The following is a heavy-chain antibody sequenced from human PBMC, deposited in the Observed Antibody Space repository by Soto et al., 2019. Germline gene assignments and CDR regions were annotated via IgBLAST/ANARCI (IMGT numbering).Heavy chain of an antibody. CDR1: GGSISSGGYY. D-gene: IGHD3-22*01. J-gene: IGHJ5*02. Sequence: QVQLQESGPGLVKPSQTLSLTCTVSGGSISSGGYYWSWIRQHPGKGLEWIGYIYYSGSTYYNPSLKSRVTISVDTSKNQFSLKLSSVTAADTAVYYCARENYYDSSGYYPQTNWFDPWGQGTLVTVSS. V-gene: IGHV4-31*03. CDR2: IYYSGST. CDR3: ARENYYDSSGYYPQTNWFDP.